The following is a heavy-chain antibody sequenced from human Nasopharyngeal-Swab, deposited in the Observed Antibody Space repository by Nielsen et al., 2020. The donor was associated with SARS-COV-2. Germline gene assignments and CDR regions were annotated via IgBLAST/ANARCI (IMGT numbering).Heavy chain of an antibody. D-gene: IGHD5-12*01. V-gene: IGHV3-33*01. CDR1: GFSFSNHG. J-gene: IGHJ3*02. CDR2: IWSDGKTT. CDR3: AREGPYSGTNVFDI. Sequence: LKISCAASGFSFSNHGMHWVRQAPGKGLEWVAVIWSDGKTTKYADSVKGRLTISRDKSRNTLYLQMNNLRVEDTAIYYCAREGPYSGTNVFDIWGQGTMVTVSS.